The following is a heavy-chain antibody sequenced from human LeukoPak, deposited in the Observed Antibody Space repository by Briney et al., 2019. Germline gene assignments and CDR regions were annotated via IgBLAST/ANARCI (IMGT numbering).Heavy chain of an antibody. D-gene: IGHD2-2*01. J-gene: IGHJ6*04. V-gene: IGHV3-11*04. CDR1: GFTFSDYY. CDR3: AREVVVVPAISYGMDV. CDR2: ISSSGSTI. Sequence: GGSLRLSCAASGFTFSDYYMSWIRQAPGKGLEWVSYISSSGSTIYYADSVKGRFTISRDNAKNSLYLQMNSLRAEDTAVYYCAREVVVVPAISYGMDVWGKGTTVTVSS.